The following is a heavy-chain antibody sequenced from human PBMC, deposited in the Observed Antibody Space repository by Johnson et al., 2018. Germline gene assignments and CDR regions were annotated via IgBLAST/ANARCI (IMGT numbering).Heavy chain of an antibody. J-gene: IGHJ6*02. CDR3: ARLSCGSDCYADYFYYGMDV. V-gene: IGHV4-39*01. CDR1: GGSISSATYY. CDR2: IHYGGTT. Sequence: QVQLQESGPGLVKXSETXSLXCAVSGGSISSATYYWGWIRQPPGKGLEGIGSIHYGGTTYNSSSLKSRFTLSVDTSHNRFPLKLSSVTAAYTAVYYCARLSCGSDCYADYFYYGMDVWGQGTTVTVSS. D-gene: IGHD2-21*02.